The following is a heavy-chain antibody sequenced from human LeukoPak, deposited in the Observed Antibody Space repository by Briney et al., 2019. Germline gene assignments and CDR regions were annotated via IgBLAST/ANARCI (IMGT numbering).Heavy chain of an antibody. CDR3: ASSWIQLWLRRYYFDY. Sequence: GGTLRLSCATSGFSFSSNGMSWVRQAPGKGLEWVSGISSSGGNTYYAASVKGRFTISRDNSKNTLYLQINSLRAEDTAVYYCASSWIQLWLRRYYFDYWGQGTLVTVSS. J-gene: IGHJ4*02. CDR2: ISSSGGNT. CDR1: GFSFSSNG. D-gene: IGHD5-18*01. V-gene: IGHV3-23*01.